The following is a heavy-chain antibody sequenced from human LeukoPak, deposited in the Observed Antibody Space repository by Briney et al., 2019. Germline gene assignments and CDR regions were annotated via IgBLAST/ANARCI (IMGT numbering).Heavy chain of an antibody. CDR1: GFSFSQYW. Sequence: GGSLRLSCAASGFSFSQYWMNWVRQAPGKGLEWVSSISSSSSYIYYADSVKGRFTISRDNARNSLYLQMNSLRAEDTAVYYCARDYYDSSGYHFSWYFDLWGRGTLVTVSS. V-gene: IGHV3-21*01. D-gene: IGHD3-22*01. J-gene: IGHJ2*01. CDR2: ISSSSSYI. CDR3: ARDYYDSSGYHFSWYFDL.